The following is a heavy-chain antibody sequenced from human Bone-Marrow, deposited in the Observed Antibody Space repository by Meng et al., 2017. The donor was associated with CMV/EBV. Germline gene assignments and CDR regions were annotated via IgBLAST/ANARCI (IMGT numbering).Heavy chain of an antibody. CDR2: INWNGGST. Sequence: GESLKISCAASGFTFDDYGMSWVRQAPGKGLEWVSGINWNGGSTGYADSVKGRFTISRDNAKNSLYLQMNSLRAEDTALYHCARVRSPAYGYYYYGMDVWGQGTTVTGSS. CDR1: GFTFDDYG. V-gene: IGHV3-20*01. D-gene: IGHD3-10*01. J-gene: IGHJ6*01. CDR3: ARVRSPAYGYYYYGMDV.